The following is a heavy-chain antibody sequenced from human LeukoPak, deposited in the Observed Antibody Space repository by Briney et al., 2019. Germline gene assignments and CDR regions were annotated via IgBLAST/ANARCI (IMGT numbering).Heavy chain of an antibody. V-gene: IGHV3-72*01. CDR1: GFTFSDHY. J-gene: IGHJ6*02. CDR3: ARGPTATHSYHYGMDI. Sequence: GGSLRLSCAASGFTFSDHYMDWVRQVPGKGLEWVGRIRDKAKGHTTEYAASVNGRFSISRDDSRNSLYLQMNSLKTEDTAVYYCARGPTATHSYHYGMDIWGQGTTVTVSS. CDR2: IRDKAKGHTT. D-gene: IGHD4-17*01.